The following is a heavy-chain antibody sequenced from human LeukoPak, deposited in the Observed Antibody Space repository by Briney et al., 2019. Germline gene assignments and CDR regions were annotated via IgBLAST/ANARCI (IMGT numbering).Heavy chain of an antibody. D-gene: IGHD6-19*01. J-gene: IGHJ5*02. Sequence: SETLSLTCSVSGGSISSGNYYWTWIRQPPGKDLEWIGYISASGSTYYNPSLRSRVTISLDTSKNQFSLGLSSVTVADTAVYYCAREEVVAVSATRPRFDPWGQGTLVTVSS. CDR3: AREEVVAVSATRPRFDP. V-gene: IGHV4-30-4*01. CDR1: GGSISSGNYY. CDR2: ISASGST.